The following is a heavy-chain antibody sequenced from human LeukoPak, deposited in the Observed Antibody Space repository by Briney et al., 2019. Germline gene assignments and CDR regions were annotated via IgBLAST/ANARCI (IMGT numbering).Heavy chain of an antibody. D-gene: IGHD3-22*01. J-gene: IGHJ4*02. V-gene: IGHV4-4*07. CDR3: ARENYDSSGYLIDY. CDR1: SGSISSYY. CDR2: IYTSGST. Sequence: SETLSLTCTVSSGSISSYYWTWIRQPAGKGLEWIGRIYTSGSTNYNPSLKSRVTMSLDTSKNQFSLRLSSVTAADTAVYYCARENYDSSGYLIDYWGQGTLVTVSS.